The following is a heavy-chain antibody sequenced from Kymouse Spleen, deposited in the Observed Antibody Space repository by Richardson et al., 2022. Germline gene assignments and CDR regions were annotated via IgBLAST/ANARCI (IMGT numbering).Heavy chain of an antibody. Sequence: QVQLQQWGAGLLKPSETLSLTCAVYGGSFSGYYWSWIRQPPGKGLEWIGEINHSGSTNYNPSLKSRVTISVDTSKNQFSLKLSSVTAADTAVYYCARLDYDILTGYYGDIWGQGTMVTVSS. V-gene: IGHV4-34*01. D-gene: IGHD3-9*01. J-gene: IGHJ3*02. CDR1: GGSFSGYY. CDR3: ARLDYDILTGYYGDI. CDR2: INHSGST.